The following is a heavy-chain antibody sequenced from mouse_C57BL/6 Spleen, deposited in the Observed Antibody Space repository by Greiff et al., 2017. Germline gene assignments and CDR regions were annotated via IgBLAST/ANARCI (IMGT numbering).Heavy chain of an antibody. CDR3: TRGDYYGSGHDY. CDR1: GYTFTDYE. V-gene: IGHV1-15*01. Sequence: QVQLKESGAELVRPGASVTLSCKASGYTFTDYEMHWVKQTPVHGLEWIGAIDPETGGTAYNQKFKGKAILTADKSSSTAYMELRSLTSEDSAVYYCTRGDYYGSGHDYWGQGTTLTVSS. D-gene: IGHD1-1*01. J-gene: IGHJ2*01. CDR2: IDPETGGT.